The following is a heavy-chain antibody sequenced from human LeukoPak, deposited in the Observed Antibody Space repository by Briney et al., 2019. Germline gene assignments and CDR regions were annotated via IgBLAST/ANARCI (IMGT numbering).Heavy chain of an antibody. V-gene: IGHV1-46*01. D-gene: IGHD3-9*01. CDR2: INPSGGST. CDR1: GYTFTSYY. Sequence: GASVKVSCKASGYTFTSYYMHWVRQAPGQGLEWMGIINPSGGSTSYAQKFQGRVTMTRDTSTSTVYMELSSLRSGDTAVYYCARDATGYFRFDYWGQGTLVTVSS. CDR3: ARDATGYFRFDY. J-gene: IGHJ4*02.